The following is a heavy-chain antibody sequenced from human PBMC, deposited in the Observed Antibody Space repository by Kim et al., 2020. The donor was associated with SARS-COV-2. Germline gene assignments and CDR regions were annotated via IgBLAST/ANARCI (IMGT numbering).Heavy chain of an antibody. Sequence: SETLSLTCAVYGGSFSGYYWSWIRQPPGKGLEWIGEINHSGSTNYNPSLKGRVTISVDTSKNQFSLKLSSVTAADTAVYYCARGEAVTTSLAFDYWGQGTLVTVSS. CDR1: GGSFSGYY. CDR2: INHSGST. J-gene: IGHJ4*02. CDR3: ARGEAVTTSLAFDY. D-gene: IGHD4-17*01. V-gene: IGHV4-34*01.